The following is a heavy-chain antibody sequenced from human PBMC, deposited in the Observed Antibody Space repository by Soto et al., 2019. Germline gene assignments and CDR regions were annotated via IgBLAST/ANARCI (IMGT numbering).Heavy chain of an antibody. CDR2: ISAYNGNT. V-gene: IGHV1-18*01. CDR3: ARGLYYYDSSGYYTFGY. Sequence: ASAKVSCKASGYTFTSYGISWVRQAPGQGLEWMGWISAYNGNTNYAQKLQGRVTMTTDTSTSTAYMELRSLRSDDTAVYYCARGLYYYDSSGYYTFGYWGQGTLVTVYS. CDR1: GYTFTSYG. D-gene: IGHD3-22*01. J-gene: IGHJ4*02.